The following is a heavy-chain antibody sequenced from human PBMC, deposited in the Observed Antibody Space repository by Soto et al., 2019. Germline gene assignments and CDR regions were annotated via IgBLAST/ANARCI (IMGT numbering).Heavy chain of an antibody. V-gene: IGHV4-31*03. CDR2: IYYSGST. Sequence: QVQLQESGPGLVKPSQPLSLTCIVSGGSISSGGYYWSWIRQHPGKGLEWIGYIYYSGSTYYNPSLKSRVTISVDTSKNQFSLKMNSVTAADTAVYYCARDVGSYYTSNWGQGTLVTVSS. CDR3: ARDVGSYYTSN. CDR1: GGSISSGGYY. D-gene: IGHD2-2*02. J-gene: IGHJ4*02.